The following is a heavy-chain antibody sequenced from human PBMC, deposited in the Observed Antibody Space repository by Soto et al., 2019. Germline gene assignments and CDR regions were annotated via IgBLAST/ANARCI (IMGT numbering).Heavy chain of an antibody. CDR1: GGSFTANY. V-gene: IGHV4-34*12. CDR3: ASARWDF. CDR2: VFHNGNT. Sequence: QVQLHQWGAGLVKPSETLSLTCAASGGSFTANYWAWVRQPPGKGLEWIGEVFHNGNTNSSPALKSRVTVSADTSKNQFSLRLTSVTAADTAVDFCASARWDFWGQGTLVTVSS. J-gene: IGHJ4*02. D-gene: IGHD6-13*01.